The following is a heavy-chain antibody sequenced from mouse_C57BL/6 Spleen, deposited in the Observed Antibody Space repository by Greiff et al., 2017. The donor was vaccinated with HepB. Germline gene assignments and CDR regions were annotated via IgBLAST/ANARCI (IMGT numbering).Heavy chain of an antibody. CDR1: GYTFTSYW. J-gene: IGHJ2*01. Sequence: QVQLQQPGAELVKPGASVKLSCKASGYTFTSYWMHWVKQSPEQGLEWIGMIHPNSGSTNYNEKFKSKATLTVDKSSSTAYMQLSSLTSEDSAVYYCARFDYDGFDYWGQGTTLTVSS. CDR2: IHPNSGST. CDR3: ARFDYDGFDY. D-gene: IGHD2-4*01. V-gene: IGHV1-64*01.